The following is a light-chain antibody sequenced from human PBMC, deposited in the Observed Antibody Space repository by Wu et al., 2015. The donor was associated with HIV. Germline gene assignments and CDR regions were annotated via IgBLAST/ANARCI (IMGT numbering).Light chain of an antibody. CDR1: QSVSSSY. V-gene: IGKV3-20*01. CDR3: QQYGSSPLT. J-gene: IGKJ4*01. Sequence: EIVLTQXPGTLSLSPGERATLSCRASQSVSSSYLAWYQQKPGQAPRLLIYGASSRATGIPDRFSGSGSGTDFTLTISRLEPEDFAVYYCQQYGSSPLTFGGGTKVEIK. CDR2: GAS.